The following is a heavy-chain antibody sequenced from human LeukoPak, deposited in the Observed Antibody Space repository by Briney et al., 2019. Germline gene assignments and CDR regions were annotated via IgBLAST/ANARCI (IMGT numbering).Heavy chain of an antibody. CDR2: IYSGVSA. V-gene: IGHV3-53*01. CDR3: ARDCSRTSCYRGY. CDR1: GFTATSNY. D-gene: IGHD2-2*01. J-gene: IGHJ4*02. Sequence: GGSLRLSCAASGFTATSNYMSWVREGPGERRGWVSVIYSGVSAYNADSVKVRFTISRDNSKNTLYLQMNSLRVEDTAVYYCARDCSRTSCYRGYWGQGTLVTVSS.